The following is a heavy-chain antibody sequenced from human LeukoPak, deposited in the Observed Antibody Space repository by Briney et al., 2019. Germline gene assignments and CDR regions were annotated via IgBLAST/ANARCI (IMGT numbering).Heavy chain of an antibody. J-gene: IGHJ6*03. D-gene: IGHD1-7*01. Sequence: PGGSLRLSCAASGFTFSSYAMSWVRQAPGKGLEWVSAISGSGDSTYYADSVKGRFTISRDNSKNMVYLQMNSLRAEDTAVYYCARTYYYQYMDVWGKGTRVTVSS. CDR2: ISGSGDST. CDR1: GFTFSSYA. CDR3: ARTYYYQYMDV. V-gene: IGHV3-23*01.